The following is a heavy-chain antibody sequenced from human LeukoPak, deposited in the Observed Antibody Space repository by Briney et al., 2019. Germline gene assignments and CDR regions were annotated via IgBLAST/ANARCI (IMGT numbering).Heavy chain of an antibody. CDR1: GFTFSSYG. CDR3: ARGGYSYGYRFDY. D-gene: IGHD5-18*01. J-gene: IGHJ4*02. CDR2: IWYDGSNK. V-gene: IGHV3-33*01. Sequence: GGSLRLSCAASGFTFSSYGMHWVRQAPGKGLEWVAVIWYDGSNKYYADSVKGRLTITRDNSKDTLYLQMNSLRAEDTAVYYCARGGYSYGYRFDYWGQGTLVTVSS.